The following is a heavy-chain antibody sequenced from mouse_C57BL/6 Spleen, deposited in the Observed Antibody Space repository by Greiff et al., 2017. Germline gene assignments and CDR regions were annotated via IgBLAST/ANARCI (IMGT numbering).Heavy chain of an antibody. J-gene: IGHJ1*03. D-gene: IGHD1-1*01. CDR3: ARGDYYGSSYGYFDV. CDR1: GYTFTTYP. CDR2: FHPYNDDT. Sequence: QVQLKESGAELVKPGASVKMSCKASGYTFTTYPIEWMKQNHGKSLEWIGNFHPYNDDTKYNEKFKGKATLTVEKSSSTVYLELSRLTSDDSAVYDCARGDYYGSSYGYFDVWGTGTTVTVSS. V-gene: IGHV1-47*01.